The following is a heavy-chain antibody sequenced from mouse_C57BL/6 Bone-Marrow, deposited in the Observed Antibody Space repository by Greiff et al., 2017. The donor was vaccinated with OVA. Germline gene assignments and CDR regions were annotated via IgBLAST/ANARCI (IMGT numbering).Heavy chain of an antibody. CDR3: ARDPRDYYGSSYVAY. J-gene: IGHJ3*01. CDR2: ISYDGSN. V-gene: IGHV3-6*01. CDR1: GYSITSGYY. Sequence: VQLKESGPGLVKPSQSLSLTCSVTGYSITSGYYWNWIRQFPGNKLEWMGYISYDGSNNYNPSLKNRISITRDTSKNQFFLKLNSVTTEDTATYYCARDPRDYYGSSYVAYWGQGTLVTVSA. D-gene: IGHD1-1*01.